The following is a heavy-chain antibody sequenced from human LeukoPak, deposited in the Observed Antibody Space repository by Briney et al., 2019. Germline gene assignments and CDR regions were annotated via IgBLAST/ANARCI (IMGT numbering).Heavy chain of an antibody. Sequence: PGGSLRLSCAASGFTFSSYSMNWVRQAPGKGLEWVSSISSSSSYIYYADSVEGRFTISRDNAKNSLYLQMNSLRAEDTAVYYCARGGSMGNFDYWGQGTLVTVSS. CDR3: ARGGSMGNFDY. J-gene: IGHJ4*02. V-gene: IGHV3-21*01. D-gene: IGHD3-10*01. CDR1: GFTFSSYS. CDR2: ISSSSSYI.